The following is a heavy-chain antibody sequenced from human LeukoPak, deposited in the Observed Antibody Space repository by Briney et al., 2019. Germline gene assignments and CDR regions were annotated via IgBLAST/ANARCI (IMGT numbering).Heavy chain of an antibody. CDR1: GYTFTSYG. CDR3: ARDWNWNDVWSAFDI. J-gene: IGHJ3*02. Sequence: GASVKVSCKASGYTFTSYGISWVRQAPGQGLEWMGWISAYNGNTNYAQKLQGRVTMTTDTSTSTAYMELRSLRSDDTAVYYCARDWNWNDVWSAFDIWGQGTMVTVSS. V-gene: IGHV1-18*01. CDR2: ISAYNGNT. D-gene: IGHD1-1*01.